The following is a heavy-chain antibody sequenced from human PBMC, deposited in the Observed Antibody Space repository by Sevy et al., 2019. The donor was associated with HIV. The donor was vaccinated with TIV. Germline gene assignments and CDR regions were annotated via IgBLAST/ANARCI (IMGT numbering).Heavy chain of an antibody. Sequence: GGSLRLSCTGSGFTFDDYAVSWVRQAPGKGLEWVGLIRSKIFGGTTEFAASVKGRFTISRDDSKSIAYLEMNSLKSEDTAVYYCTRDQWQQVVRPYCDYWGQGTLVTVSS. CDR3: TRDQWQQVVRPYCDY. J-gene: IGHJ4*02. V-gene: IGHV3-49*04. D-gene: IGHD6-13*01. CDR2: IRSKIFGGTT. CDR1: GFTFDDYA.